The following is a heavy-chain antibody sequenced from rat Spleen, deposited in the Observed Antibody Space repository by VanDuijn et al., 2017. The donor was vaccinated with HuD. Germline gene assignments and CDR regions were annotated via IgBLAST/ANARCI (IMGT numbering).Heavy chain of an antibody. V-gene: IGHV5-7*01. CDR3: ARHELPGYNLFAY. Sequence: EVQLVESGGGLVQPGRSLKLSCAASGFTFSDYNMAWVRQAPKKGLEWVATISYDGSSTYYRDSVKGRFTISRDNAKSTLYLQMDSLRSEDTATYYCARHELPGYNLFAYWGQGTLVTVSS. D-gene: IGHD1-4*01. CDR2: ISYDGSST. CDR1: GFTFSDYN. J-gene: IGHJ3*01.